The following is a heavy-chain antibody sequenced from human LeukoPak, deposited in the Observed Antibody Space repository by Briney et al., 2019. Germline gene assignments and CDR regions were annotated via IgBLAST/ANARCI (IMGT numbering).Heavy chain of an antibody. D-gene: IGHD3-9*01. CDR1: GGSISSGSYY. CDR2: IYTSGST. J-gene: IGHJ5*02. CDR3: ARGIDNNWFDP. Sequence: PSQTLSLTCTVSGGSISSGSYYWSWIRQPAGKGLEWIGRIYTSGSTNYNSSLKSRVTISVDTSKNQFSLKLSSVTAADTAVYYCARGIDNNWFDPWGQGTLVTVSS. V-gene: IGHV4-61*02.